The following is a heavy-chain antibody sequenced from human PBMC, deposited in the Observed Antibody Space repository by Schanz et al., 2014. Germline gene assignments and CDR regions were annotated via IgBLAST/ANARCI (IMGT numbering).Heavy chain of an antibody. D-gene: IGHD2-15*01. V-gene: IGHV1-2*02. Sequence: QVQLVQSGAEVKKPGASVKVSCKASGYTFSDYYIHWVRQAPGQGLEWMGWISPYNGNTNYAPKVQGRVTITADKSSDTAYMELSSLRSEDTAVYYCARGRGCTGGSCYSWFDLWGQGTLVTVAS. J-gene: IGHJ5*02. CDR1: GYTFSDYY. CDR2: ISPYNGNT. CDR3: ARGRGCTGGSCYSWFDL.